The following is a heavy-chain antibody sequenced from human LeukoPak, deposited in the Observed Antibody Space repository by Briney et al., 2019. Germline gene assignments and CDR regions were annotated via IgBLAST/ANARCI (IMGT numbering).Heavy chain of an antibody. D-gene: IGHD6-6*01. CDR3: ARAGSSPLDY. CDR2: ISYDGSNK. J-gene: IGHJ4*02. Sequence: GRSLRLSCAASGFTFSSYAMHWVREAPGKGLEWVAVISYDGSNKYYADSVKGRFTISRDNSKNTLYLQMNSLRAEDTAVYYCARAGSSPLDYWGQGTLVTVPS. CDR1: GFTFSSYA. V-gene: IGHV3-30-3*01.